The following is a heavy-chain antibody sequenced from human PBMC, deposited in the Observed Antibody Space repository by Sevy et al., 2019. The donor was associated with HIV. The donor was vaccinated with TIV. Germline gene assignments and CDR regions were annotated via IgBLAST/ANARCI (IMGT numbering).Heavy chain of an antibody. Sequence: GGSLRLSCAASGFTVSSNYMSWVRQAPGNGLEWVSVIYSGGSTYYADSVKGRFTISRDNSKNTLYLQMNSLRAEDTAVYYCARRKRGRYYDSSGYWPFDYSGQGTLVTVSS. D-gene: IGHD3-22*01. CDR1: GFTVSSNY. CDR3: ARRKRGRYYDSSGYWPFDY. CDR2: IYSGGST. V-gene: IGHV3-53*01. J-gene: IGHJ4*02.